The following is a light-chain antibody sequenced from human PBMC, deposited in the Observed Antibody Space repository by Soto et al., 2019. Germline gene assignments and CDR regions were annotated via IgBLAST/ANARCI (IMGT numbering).Light chain of an antibody. CDR1: QRISSY. Sequence: DIQMTQSPSSLSASVGDRVTITCRASQRISSYLNWYQQKPGKAPKLLIYAASSLQSGVPSRFSGSGSGTDFTLTISSLQPEDFSTYYCQQANSFPPTFGGGTK. CDR2: AAS. J-gene: IGKJ4*01. CDR3: QQANSFPPT. V-gene: IGKV1-39*01.